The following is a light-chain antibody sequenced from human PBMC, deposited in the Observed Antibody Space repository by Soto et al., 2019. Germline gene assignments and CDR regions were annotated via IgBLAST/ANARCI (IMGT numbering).Light chain of an antibody. V-gene: IGLV4-69*01. CDR3: QAWDTGIGV. Sequence: QPVLTQSPSASASLGASVKLTCTLSSGHSTYAIAWHQQQPEKGPRYLMKVNSDGSRSRGDGIPDRFSGSSSGAERYLTISSLQSEDEADYYCQAWDTGIGVFGGGTQLTVL. CDR2: VNSDGSR. J-gene: IGLJ3*02. CDR1: SGHSTYA.